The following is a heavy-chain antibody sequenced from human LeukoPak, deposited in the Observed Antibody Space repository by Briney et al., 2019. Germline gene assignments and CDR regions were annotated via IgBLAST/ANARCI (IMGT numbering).Heavy chain of an antibody. D-gene: IGHD5-18*01. CDR3: AKDPGAMGSSSYFDY. V-gene: IGHV3-9*01. J-gene: IGHJ4*02. CDR1: GFTFDDYA. CDR2: ISWNSGSI. Sequence: PGGSLRLSCAASGFTFDDYAMHWARQAPGKGLEWVSGISWNSGSIGYADSVKGRFTISRDNAKNSLYLQMNSLRAEDTALYYCAKDPGAMGSSSYFDYWGQGTLVTVSS.